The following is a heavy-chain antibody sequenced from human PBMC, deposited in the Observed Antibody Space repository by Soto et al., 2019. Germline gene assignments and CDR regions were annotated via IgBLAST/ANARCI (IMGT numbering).Heavy chain of an antibody. J-gene: IGHJ4*02. CDR3: AKGGPDCFCSGGRCYFDY. CDR1: GFTFDDYA. Sequence: GGSLRLSCAASGFTFDDYAMHWVRRVPGKGLEWVSSISWNSNIIGYADSVKGRFTISRDNAKNSLYLQMNSLRPEDTALYYCAKGGPDCFCSGGRCYFDYWGQGALVTVSS. D-gene: IGHD2-15*01. CDR2: ISWNSNII. V-gene: IGHV3-9*01.